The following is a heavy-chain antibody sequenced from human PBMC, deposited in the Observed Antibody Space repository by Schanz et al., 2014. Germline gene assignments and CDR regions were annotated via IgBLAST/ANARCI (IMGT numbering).Heavy chain of an antibody. D-gene: IGHD3-9*01. CDR2: IIPILDKT. CDR1: GDTFSSST. Sequence: QVQLVHSGAEVKKPGSSVKVSCKASGDTFSSSTLTWVRQAPGQGLEWMGRIIPILDKTNYAQKFQVRVTMTADKSTSTVYMEVSGLRSEDTAVYYCAKVDRTRYYAMDVWGQGTTVTVSS. J-gene: IGHJ6*02. V-gene: IGHV1-69*08. CDR3: AKVDRTRYYAMDV.